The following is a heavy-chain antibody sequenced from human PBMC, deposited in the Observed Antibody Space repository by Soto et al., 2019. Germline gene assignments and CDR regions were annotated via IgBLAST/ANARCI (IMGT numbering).Heavy chain of an antibody. D-gene: IGHD1-26*01. CDR3: ARVGATTGKTSNDY. CDR2: ISAYSGNT. Sequence: QLQLVQSGGEVKKPGASVKVSCKASGYTFTNYGISWVRQAPGQGLEWMGWISAYSGNTNYAQXFXGXVXXTTDTSTSTAYMELRSLRSDDTAVYYCARVGATTGKTSNDYWGQGTLVTVSS. CDR1: GYTFTNYG. V-gene: IGHV1-18*01. J-gene: IGHJ4*02.